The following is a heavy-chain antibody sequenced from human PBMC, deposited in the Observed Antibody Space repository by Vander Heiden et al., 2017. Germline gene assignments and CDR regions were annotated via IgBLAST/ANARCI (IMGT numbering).Heavy chain of an antibody. J-gene: IGHJ5*02. CDR3: ARITRVRGGGWFDP. CDR2: IIPILGIE. V-gene: IGHV1-69*10. D-gene: IGHD3-10*01. Sequence: QVQLVQSGAEVKKPGSSVKVSCKASGGTFSSYAISWVRQAPGQGLEWMGGIIPILGIENYAQKVQGRVTITADKSTSTAYRELSSLRSEDTAVYYCARITRVRGGGWFDPWGQGTLVTVSS. CDR1: GGTFSSYA.